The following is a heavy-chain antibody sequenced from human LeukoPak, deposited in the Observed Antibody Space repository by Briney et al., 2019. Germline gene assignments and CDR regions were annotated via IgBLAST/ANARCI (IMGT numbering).Heavy chain of an antibody. Sequence: GGSLRLSCAASGFTFSSYGMHWVRQAPGKGLEWVAFIRSDGNNKYYVDSVKGRFTISRDNSKNTLYLQMNSQRAEDTAVYYCAKDRRSGGSLSSFDPWGQGALVTVSS. V-gene: IGHV3-30*02. J-gene: IGHJ5*02. CDR3: AKDRRSGGSLSSFDP. D-gene: IGHD2-15*01. CDR1: GFTFSSYG. CDR2: IRSDGNNK.